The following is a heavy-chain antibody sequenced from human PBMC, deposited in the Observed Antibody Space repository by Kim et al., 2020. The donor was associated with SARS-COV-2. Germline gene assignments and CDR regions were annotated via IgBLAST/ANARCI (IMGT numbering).Heavy chain of an antibody. CDR2: IIPIFGTA. CDR3: ARDRSNPNYYYYYGMDV. Sequence: SVKVSCKASGGTFSSYAISWVRQAPGQGLEWMGGIIPIFGTANYAQKFQGRVTITADESTSTAYMELSSLRSEDTAVYYCARDRSNPNYYYYYGMDVWGQGTTVTVSS. D-gene: IGHD2-2*01. J-gene: IGHJ6*02. CDR1: GGTFSSYA. V-gene: IGHV1-69*13.